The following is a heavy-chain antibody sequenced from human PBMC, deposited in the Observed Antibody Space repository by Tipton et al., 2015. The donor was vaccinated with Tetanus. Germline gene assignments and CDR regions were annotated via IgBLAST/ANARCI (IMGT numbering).Heavy chain of an antibody. CDR2: IHYTALT. CDR3: ARGLPREPFYLDY. Sequence: TLSLTCSVSGASINAGGLLWTWVRQRPGEGLEWIGNIHYTALTSYTPSLSSRVTISVDSSKNHFSLNLTSVTAADTAVYFCARGLPREPFYLDYWGQGNQVTVSS. J-gene: IGHJ4*02. D-gene: IGHD1-26*01. CDR1: GASINAGGLL. V-gene: IGHV4-31*03.